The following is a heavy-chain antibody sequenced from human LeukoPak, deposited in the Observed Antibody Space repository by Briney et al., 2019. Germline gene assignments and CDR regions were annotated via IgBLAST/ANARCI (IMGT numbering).Heavy chain of an antibody. D-gene: IGHD6-13*01. V-gene: IGHV3-30-3*01. CDR2: ISSEGNNK. CDR3: ARRGTSTWYHIDS. J-gene: IGHJ4*02. CDR1: GFAFSSYS. Sequence: GRSLRLSCAASGFAFSSYSMHWVRQAPAEGLEWVAVISSEGNNKYYADSVKVQFTISRDNSKSTVYLEMNSLRADDTAVYYCARRGTSTWYHIDSWGQGTLVTVSS.